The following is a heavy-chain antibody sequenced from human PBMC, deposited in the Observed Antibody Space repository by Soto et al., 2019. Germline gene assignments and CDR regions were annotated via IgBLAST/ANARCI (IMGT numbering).Heavy chain of an antibody. CDR2: ISYDGSNK. D-gene: IGHD6-19*01. V-gene: IGHV3-30*18. Sequence: PGGSLRLSCAASGFTFSSYGMHWVRQAPGKGLEWVAVISYDGSNKYYADSVKGRFTISRDNSKNTLYLQMTSLRAEDTAVYYCEKERAISVDSRGWLYYYYYGMDVWGQGTTVTVSS. CDR1: GFTFSSYG. CDR3: EKERAISVDSRGWLYYYYYGMDV. J-gene: IGHJ6*02.